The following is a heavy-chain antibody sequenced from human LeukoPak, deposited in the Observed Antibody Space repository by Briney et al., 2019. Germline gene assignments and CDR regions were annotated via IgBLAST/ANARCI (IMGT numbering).Heavy chain of an antibody. D-gene: IGHD2-21*02. V-gene: IGHV4-59*01. CDR1: GGSISSYY. J-gene: IGHJ4*02. Sequence: PSETLSLTCTVSGGSISSYYWSWIRQPPGKGLEWIGYIYYSGSTNYNPSLKSRVTISVDTSKNQFSLKLSSVTAADTAVYYCARGVPHCGGDCYTHYFFDYWGQGTLVTVSS. CDR2: IYYSGST. CDR3: ARGVPHCGGDCYTHYFFDY.